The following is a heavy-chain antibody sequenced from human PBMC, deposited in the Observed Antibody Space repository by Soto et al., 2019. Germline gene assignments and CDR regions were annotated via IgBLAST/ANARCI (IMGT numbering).Heavy chain of an antibody. CDR2: IKSKTDGGTT. CDR1: GFTISNAW. CDR3: TTSGYYYGSGKDY. V-gene: IGHV3-15*01. J-gene: IGHJ4*02. Sequence: GGSLRLSCAASGFTISNAWMSWVRQAPGKGLEWVGRIKSKTDGGTTDYAAPVKGRFTISRDDSKNTLYLQMNSLKTEDTAVYYCTTSGYYYGSGKDYWGQGTLVTVSS. D-gene: IGHD3-10*01.